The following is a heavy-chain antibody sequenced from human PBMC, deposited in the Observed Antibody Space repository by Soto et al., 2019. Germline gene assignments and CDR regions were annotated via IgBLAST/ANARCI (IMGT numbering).Heavy chain of an antibody. J-gene: IGHJ5*02. Sequence: EVQLVESGGGLVKPGGSLRLSCAASGFTFSSYSMNWVRQAPGKGLEWVSSISSSSSYIYYADSVKGRFTISRDNAKNALYLKRDSLSAEDTAVYYCARDIEGTSLRYFAWLVRPGWFDPWGQGTLVTVSS. CDR2: ISSSSSYI. V-gene: IGHV3-21*01. CDR1: GFTFSSYS. CDR3: ARDIEGTSLRYFAWLVRPGWFDP. D-gene: IGHD3-9*01.